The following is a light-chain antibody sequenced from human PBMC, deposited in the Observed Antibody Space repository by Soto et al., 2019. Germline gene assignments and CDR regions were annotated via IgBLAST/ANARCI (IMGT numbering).Light chain of an antibody. J-gene: IGKJ1*01. Sequence: DIQMTQSPSTLSASVGDRVSIXCRASQSICSGFAWYQQRPGKAPKHLIYDASSLESGGPSSFSGSGSGTEFTPTISSLQPDDFATYYGQQYNSYPWTFGQGTKVDIK. V-gene: IGKV1-5*01. CDR3: QQYNSYPWT. CDR2: DAS. CDR1: QSICSG.